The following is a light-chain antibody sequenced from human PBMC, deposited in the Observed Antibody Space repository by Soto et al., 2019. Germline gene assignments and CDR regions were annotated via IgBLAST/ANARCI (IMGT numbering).Light chain of an antibody. J-gene: IGKJ4*01. CDR2: AAS. V-gene: IGKV3-20*01. Sequence: EIVLTQSPGTLSLSPGERATLSCRASQSVTSSYLAWYQQKPGQAPRLLIYAASSRATGIPDRFSSSGSGTDFTLTISRLEPEDFAVYYRQQYGYSATFGGGTKVDIK. CDR3: QQYGYSAT. CDR1: QSVTSSY.